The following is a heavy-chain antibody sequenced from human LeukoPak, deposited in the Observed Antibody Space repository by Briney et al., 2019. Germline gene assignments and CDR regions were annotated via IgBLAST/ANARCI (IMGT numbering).Heavy chain of an antibody. Sequence: GGSLRLSCAASRFTFSSYNMNWVRQAPGKGLEWISHISASSGTIYYADSVKGRFTISRDNAKDSLYLQMNSLRAEDTAVYYCSRESRPAALDYWGLGTLVTVSS. CDR2: ISASSGTI. CDR1: RFTFSSYN. J-gene: IGHJ4*02. V-gene: IGHV3-48*04. CDR3: SRESRPAALDY. D-gene: IGHD2-2*01.